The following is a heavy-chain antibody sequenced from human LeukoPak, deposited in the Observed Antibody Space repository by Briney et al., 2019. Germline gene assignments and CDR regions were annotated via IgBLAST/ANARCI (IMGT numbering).Heavy chain of an antibody. Sequence: GASVKVSCKASGCTFTSYGISWVRQAPGQGLEWMGWISAYNGNTNYAQKLQGRVTMTTDTSTSTAYMELRSLRSDDTAVYYCARDPTTVTVGYFDYWGQGTLVTVSS. CDR1: GCTFTSYG. CDR3: ARDPTTVTVGYFDY. D-gene: IGHD4-17*01. V-gene: IGHV1-18*01. J-gene: IGHJ4*02. CDR2: ISAYNGNT.